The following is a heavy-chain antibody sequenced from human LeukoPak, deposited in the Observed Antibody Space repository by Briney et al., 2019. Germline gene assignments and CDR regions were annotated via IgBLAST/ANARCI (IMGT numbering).Heavy chain of an antibody. J-gene: IGHJ6*03. V-gene: IGHV4-59*13. CDR1: GGSISSSY. CDR3: ARATNDAWSGYYTGGYYYMDV. CDR2: INHSGST. Sequence: RASETLSLTCTVSGGSISSSYWTWIRQPPGKGLEWIGNINHSGSTRYNPSLKSRVTIFLDMSKNQISLELSSLTAADTAVYYCARATNDAWSGYYTGGYYYMDVWGKGTTVTVSS. D-gene: IGHD3-3*01.